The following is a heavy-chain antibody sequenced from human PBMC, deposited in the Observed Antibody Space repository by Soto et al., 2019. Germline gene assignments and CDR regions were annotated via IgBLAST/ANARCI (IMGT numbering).Heavy chain of an antibody. Sequence: QVQLVESGGGVVQPGRSLRLSCAASGFTFSSYGMHWVRQAPGRGLEWVAVISYDGSNKDCVDSVKGRFTVSRDNSKNTLYLQMNSLRAEDTAVYYCAKQEGMFMVTFGGVDYWGQGTLVTVSS. CDR1: GFTFSSYG. D-gene: IGHD3-16*01. CDR3: AKQEGMFMVTFGGVDY. CDR2: ISYDGSNK. J-gene: IGHJ4*02. V-gene: IGHV3-30*18.